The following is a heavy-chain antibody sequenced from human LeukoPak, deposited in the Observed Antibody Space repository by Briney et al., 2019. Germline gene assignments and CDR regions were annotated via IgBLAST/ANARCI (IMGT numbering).Heavy chain of an antibody. Sequence: PGGSLRLSCAASGFTFDDYAMHWVRQAPGKGLEWVSLISGDGGETYYADSVKGRFTISRDNSKNSLYLQIHSLRSEDTALYYCSKPRVTSPWAGLGYWGQGALVTLSS. D-gene: IGHD6-19*01. CDR1: GFTFDDYA. CDR2: ISGDGGET. CDR3: SKPRVTSPWAGLGY. J-gene: IGHJ4*02. V-gene: IGHV3-43*02.